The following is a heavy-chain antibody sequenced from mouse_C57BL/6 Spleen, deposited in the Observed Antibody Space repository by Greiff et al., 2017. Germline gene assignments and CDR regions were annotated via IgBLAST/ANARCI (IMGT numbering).Heavy chain of an antibody. CDR2: INPYNGGT. Sequence: EVQLQQSGPVLVKPGASVKMSCKASGYTFTDYYMNWVKQSHGKSLEWIGVINPYNGGTSYNQKFKGKATLTVDKSSSTAYMELNSLASEDSAVYYCARRLYGYENWYFDVWGTGTTVTVSS. CDR3: ARRLYGYENWYFDV. CDR1: GYTFTDYY. D-gene: IGHD2-2*01. J-gene: IGHJ1*03. V-gene: IGHV1-19*01.